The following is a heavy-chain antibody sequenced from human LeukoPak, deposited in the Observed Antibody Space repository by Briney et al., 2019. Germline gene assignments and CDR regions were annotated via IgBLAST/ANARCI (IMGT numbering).Heavy chain of an antibody. CDR3: ARDSQVFWPKETNWFDP. Sequence: GASVKVSCKASGYNFAGYYIHWVRQPPGQGLEWLGRINPDSGDTNYAQKFQGRVTMMRDTSSSTAYMELRRLRSDDTAVYYCARDSQVFWPKETNWFDPWGQGTLVTVAS. CDR1: GYNFAGYY. CDR2: INPDSGDT. J-gene: IGHJ5*02. V-gene: IGHV1-2*06. D-gene: IGHD3-3*01.